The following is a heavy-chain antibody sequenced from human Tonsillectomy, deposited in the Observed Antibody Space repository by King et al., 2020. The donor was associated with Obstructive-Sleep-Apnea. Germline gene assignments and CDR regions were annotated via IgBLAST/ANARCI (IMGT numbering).Heavy chain of an antibody. CDR2: IFYSGTT. V-gene: IGHV4-39*07. D-gene: IGHD3-22*01. J-gene: IGHJ4*02. CDR3: AMSLDHFGSSGYYYLFDY. Sequence: QLQLQESGPGLVKPSETLSLTCTLSGGSFSRSNYYWGWIRQSPGKGLEWIGSIFYSGTTSYNPSLRSRVAISVDTSKNQFSLRLASVTAADTAVYYCAMSLDHFGSSGYYYLFDYWGQGTLGTVSS. CDR1: GGSFSRSNYY.